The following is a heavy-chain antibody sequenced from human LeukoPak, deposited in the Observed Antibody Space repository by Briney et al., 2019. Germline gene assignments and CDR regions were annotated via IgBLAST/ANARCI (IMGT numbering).Heavy chain of an antibody. CDR3: ASGTGYSYGYYFDY. Sequence: SETLSLTCTVSGGSISGSSYYWGWIRQPPGKGLEWIGSIYYSGSTYYNPSLKSRVTISVDTSKNRFSLKLSSVTAADTAVYYCASGTGYSYGYYFDYWGQGTLVTVSS. CDR1: GGSISGSSYY. CDR2: IYYSGST. D-gene: IGHD5-18*01. V-gene: IGHV4-39*01. J-gene: IGHJ4*02.